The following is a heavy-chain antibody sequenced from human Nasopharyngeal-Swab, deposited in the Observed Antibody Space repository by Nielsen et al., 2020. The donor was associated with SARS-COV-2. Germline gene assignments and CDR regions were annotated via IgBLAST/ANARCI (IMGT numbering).Heavy chain of an antibody. CDR2: IYHSGST. CDR3: ARAKGYYDSSGHYYYYYMDV. Sequence: SETLSLTCAVSGGSISSGGYSWSWIRQPPGKGLEWIGYIYHSGSTYYNPSLKSRVTISVDTSKNQFSLKLSSVTAADTAVYYCARAKGYYDSSGHYYYYYMDVWGKGTTVTVSS. V-gene: IGHV4-30-2*01. J-gene: IGHJ6*03. D-gene: IGHD3-22*01. CDR1: GGSISSGGYS.